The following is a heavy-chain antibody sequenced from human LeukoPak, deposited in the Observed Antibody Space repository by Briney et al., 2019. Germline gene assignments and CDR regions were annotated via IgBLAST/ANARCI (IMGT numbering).Heavy chain of an antibody. V-gene: IGHV4-34*01. CDR2: INHSGST. Sequence: PSETLSLTCAVYGGSFSNYYWSWIRQPPGKGLEWIGEINHSGSTNYNPSLKSRVTISVDTSKNQVSLKVTSVTAADTAVYYCARGSPPADYWGQGTLVTVSS. J-gene: IGHJ4*02. CDR1: GGSFSNYY. D-gene: IGHD2-2*01. CDR3: ARGSPPADY.